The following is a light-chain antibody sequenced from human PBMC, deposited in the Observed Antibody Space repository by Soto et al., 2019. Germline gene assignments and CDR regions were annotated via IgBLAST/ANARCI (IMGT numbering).Light chain of an antibody. V-gene: IGKV1-39*01. CDR3: QQSYSTPYT. J-gene: IGKJ2*01. CDR2: TTS. Sequence: DIQLTQSPSSLSASVGDRVTITCRASQSISSYLNWYQQKPGKAPNLLMYTTSSLETGVPPRFRGSGSGTDFTLTISSLQPEDFATYYCQQSYSTPYTFGQGTTGDIK. CDR1: QSISSY.